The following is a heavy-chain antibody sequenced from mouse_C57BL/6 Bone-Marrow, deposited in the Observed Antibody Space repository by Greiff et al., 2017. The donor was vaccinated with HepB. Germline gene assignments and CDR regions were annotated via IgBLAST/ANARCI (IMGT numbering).Heavy chain of an antibody. CDR3: ARVSAYPEGFAY. D-gene: IGHD6-1*01. CDR1: GFSLSTFGMG. CDR2: IWWDYDK. J-gene: IGHJ3*01. Sequence: QVTLKESGPGILQPSQTLSLTCSFSGFSLSTFGMGVGWIRQPSGKGLEWLAHIWWDYDKYYNPALKRRLTISKDTSKNQVFLKIANVDTADTATYYCARVSAYPEGFAYWGQGTLVTVSA. V-gene: IGHV8-8*01.